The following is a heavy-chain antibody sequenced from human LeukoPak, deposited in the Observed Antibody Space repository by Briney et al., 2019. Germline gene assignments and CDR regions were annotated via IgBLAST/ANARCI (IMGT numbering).Heavy chain of an antibody. D-gene: IGHD3-22*01. Sequence: PGGSLRLSCAASGFTFSNYAMSWVRQAPGKGLEWVSAISGSGGSTNYADSVKGRFTISRDNSKNTLYLQMNSLRAEDTAVYYCAKDRTYYYDRRGFDYWGQGTLVTVSS. CDR3: AKDRTYYYDRRGFDY. V-gene: IGHV3-23*01. J-gene: IGHJ4*02. CDR1: GFTFSNYA. CDR2: ISGSGGST.